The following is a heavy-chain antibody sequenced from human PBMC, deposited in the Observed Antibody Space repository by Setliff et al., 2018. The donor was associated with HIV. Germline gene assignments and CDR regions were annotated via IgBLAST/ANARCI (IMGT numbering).Heavy chain of an antibody. V-gene: IGHV5-51*01. D-gene: IGHD3-16*02. J-gene: IGHJ5*02. CDR2: FYPGDSDT. CDR1: GYSFTNFW. CDR3: ARHPPRGYPKNWFDP. Sequence: GESLKISCQASGYSFTNFWIGWVRQMPGKGLEWMGVFYPGDSDTRYSPSFQGQVTMSVDKSISTAYLQETFTEASDSAIYYCARHPPRGYPKNWFDPWGQGTLVTVSS.